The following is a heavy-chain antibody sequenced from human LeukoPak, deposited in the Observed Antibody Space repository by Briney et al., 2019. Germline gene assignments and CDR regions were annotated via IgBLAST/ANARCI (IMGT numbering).Heavy chain of an antibody. D-gene: IGHD3-22*01. CDR1: GFTFSNAW. V-gene: IGHV3-15*01. Sequence: PGGSLRLSCAASGFTFSNAWMSWVRQAPGKGLEWVGRTKNKTDGWTTDYAAPVKGRFTISRDDSKNSLYLQMNSLKTEDTAGYHCTTVLDDSSRDDYYMDVWGKGTTVTVSS. CDR3: TTVLDDSSRDDYYMDV. J-gene: IGHJ6*03. CDR2: TKNKTDGWTT.